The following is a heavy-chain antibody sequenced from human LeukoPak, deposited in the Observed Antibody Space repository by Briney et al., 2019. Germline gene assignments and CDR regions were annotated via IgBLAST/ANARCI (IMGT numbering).Heavy chain of an antibody. CDR1: GYTFTSYG. CDR2: ISAYNGNT. CDR3: AREDRGRGSFDY. V-gene: IGHV1-18*01. Sequence: ASVKVSCKASGYTFTSYGISWVRQAPGQGIEWMGWISAYNGNTNYAQKLQGRVTMTTDTSTSTAYMELRSLRSDDTAVYYCAREDRGRGSFDYWGQGTLVTVSS. J-gene: IGHJ4*02. D-gene: IGHD3-10*01.